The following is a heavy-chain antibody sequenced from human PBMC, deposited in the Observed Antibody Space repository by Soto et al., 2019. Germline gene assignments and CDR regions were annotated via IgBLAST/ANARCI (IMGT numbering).Heavy chain of an antibody. CDR1: GGSISSGGYY. Sequence: SETLSLTCTVSGGSISSGGYYWSWIRQHPGKGLEWIGYIYYSGSTYYNPSLKRRVTKSVDTSKNQFSLKLSSVTAADTAVYYCARRYSSGWYVWFDPWGQGTLVTVSS. D-gene: IGHD6-19*01. V-gene: IGHV4-31*03. J-gene: IGHJ5*02. CDR3: ARRYSSGWYVWFDP. CDR2: IYYSGST.